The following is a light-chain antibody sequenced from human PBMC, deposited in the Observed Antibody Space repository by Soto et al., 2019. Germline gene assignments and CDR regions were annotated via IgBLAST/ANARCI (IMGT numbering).Light chain of an antibody. CDR2: HNN. CDR3: QSYDSSLSAL. V-gene: IGLV1-40*01. CDR1: SSNIGAGYD. Sequence: QSVLTQPPSVSGAPGQRVTISFTWSSSNIGAGYDVHWYQQLPGTAPKLLIYHNNNRPSGVPDRFSGSKSGAAASLAITGLQAEDEADYYCQSYDSSLSALFGGGTKLTVL. J-gene: IGLJ3*02.